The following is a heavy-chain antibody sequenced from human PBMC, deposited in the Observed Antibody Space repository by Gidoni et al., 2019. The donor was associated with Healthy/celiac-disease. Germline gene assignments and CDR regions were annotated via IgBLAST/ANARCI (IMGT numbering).Heavy chain of an antibody. CDR2: IKQDGSEK. Sequence: CRASGFTFSSYWMSWVRQAPGKGLEWVANIKQDGSEKYYVDPVKGRFSISRDNAKNSLYLQMNSLRAEDTAVYYCARDLGATRAAFDIWGQGTMVTVSS. CDR1: GFTFSSYW. CDR3: ARDLGATRAAFDI. V-gene: IGHV3-7*01. D-gene: IGHD1-26*01. J-gene: IGHJ3*02.